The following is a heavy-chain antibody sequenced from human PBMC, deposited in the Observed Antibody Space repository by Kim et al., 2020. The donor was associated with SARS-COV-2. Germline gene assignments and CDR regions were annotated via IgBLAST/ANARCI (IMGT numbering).Heavy chain of an antibody. D-gene: IGHD2-21*02. CDR3: AHRLTLTSYDY. CDR2: K. V-gene: IGHV2-5*01. Sequence: KRHSPSLKSRLTITKDTSQNQVVLTMTNMDPVDTATYYCAHRLTLTSYDYWGQGTLVTVSS. J-gene: IGHJ4*02.